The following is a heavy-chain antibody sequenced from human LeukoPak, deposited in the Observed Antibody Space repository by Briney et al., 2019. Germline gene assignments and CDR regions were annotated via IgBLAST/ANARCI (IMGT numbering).Heavy chain of an antibody. CDR2: ISSNGSST. D-gene: IGHD3-22*01. J-gene: IGHJ5*02. CDR1: GFTFSSYA. Sequence: GGSLRLSCAASGFTFSSYAMHWVRQAPGKGLEYVSAISSNGSSTYYANSVKGRFTISRDNSKNTLYLQMGSLRAEDMAVYYCARGPSSGYYYGWFDPWGQGTLVTVSS. CDR3: ARGPSSGYYYGWFDP. V-gene: IGHV3-64*01.